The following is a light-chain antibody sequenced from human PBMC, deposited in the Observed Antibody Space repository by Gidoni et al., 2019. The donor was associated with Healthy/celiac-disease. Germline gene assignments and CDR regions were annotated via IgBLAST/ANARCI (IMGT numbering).Light chain of an antibody. V-gene: IGLV1-44*01. Sequence: QSVLTQPPSASGTTGQRVTISCSGSSSNIVSNTVNWYQQLPVTAPKLLTYSNNQRPSGVPDRFSGSKSGTSASLAISGLQSEDEADYYCAAWDDSLNGVVFGGGTKLTVL. CDR1: SSNIVSNT. J-gene: IGLJ2*01. CDR2: SNN. CDR3: AAWDDSLNGVV.